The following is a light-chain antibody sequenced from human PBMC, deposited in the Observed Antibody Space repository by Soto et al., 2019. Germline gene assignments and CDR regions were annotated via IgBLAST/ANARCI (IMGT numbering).Light chain of an antibody. J-gene: IGKJ2*01. CDR3: QQYSSSPYT. CDR2: AAS. CDR1: QGVSSTY. Sequence: EIVLTQSPGTLSLSPGERATLSCRTSQGVSSTYLAWFQQKPGQAPRLLIYAASSRFTGIPDRFSGSGSGTDFTLTISRLEPEDFAVYYCQQYSSSPYTFGQGTKLEIK. V-gene: IGKV3-20*01.